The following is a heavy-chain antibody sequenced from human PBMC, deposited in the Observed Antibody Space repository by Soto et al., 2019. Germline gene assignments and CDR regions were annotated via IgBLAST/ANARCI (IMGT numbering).Heavy chain of an antibody. CDR2: FDPEDGET. Sequence: ASVKVSCKVSGYTLTELSMHWVRQAPGKGLEWMGGFDPEDGETIYAQKFQGRVTMTEDTSTDTAYMELSSLRSEDTAVYYCATVHYDFWSGYYYYFDYWGQGTLVTVSS. J-gene: IGHJ4*02. CDR1: GYTLTELS. V-gene: IGHV1-24*01. CDR3: ATVHYDFWSGYYYYFDY. D-gene: IGHD3-3*01.